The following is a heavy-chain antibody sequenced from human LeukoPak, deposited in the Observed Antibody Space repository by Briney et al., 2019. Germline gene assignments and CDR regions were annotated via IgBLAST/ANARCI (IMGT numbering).Heavy chain of an antibody. J-gene: IGHJ4*02. CDR1: GFTLSTYW. CDR2: INSDGSAT. CDR3: ARGNKWSFDS. V-gene: IGHV3-74*01. D-gene: IGHD2-15*01. Sequence: GGSLRLSCVASGFTLSTYWMHWVRHAPGKGLVWVSRINSDGSATSYADSVMVRFTISRDSAKSTLYLQMNSLRPEDTAVYYCARGNKWSFDSWGQGALVTVSS.